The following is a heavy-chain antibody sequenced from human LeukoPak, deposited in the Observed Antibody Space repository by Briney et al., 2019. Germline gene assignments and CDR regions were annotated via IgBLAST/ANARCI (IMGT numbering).Heavy chain of an antibody. V-gene: IGHV3-30*02. Sequence: GGPLRLSCAASGFTFSNHGMHWVRQAPGKGLEWVAVIWYDGSNKYFADSVKGRFSISRDNSKNTMYLQMNSLRAEDTAVYYCAKGVWSSGPDAFDIWGQGTMVTVSS. D-gene: IGHD6-19*01. CDR1: GFTFSNHG. CDR3: AKGVWSSGPDAFDI. CDR2: IWYDGSNK. J-gene: IGHJ3*02.